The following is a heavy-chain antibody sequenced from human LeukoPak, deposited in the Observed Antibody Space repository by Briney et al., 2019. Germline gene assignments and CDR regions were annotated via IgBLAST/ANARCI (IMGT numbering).Heavy chain of an antibody. V-gene: IGHV3-23*01. D-gene: IGHD3-9*01. CDR2: ISGSGGST. J-gene: IGHJ6*03. CDR1: GFTFSSYG. Sequence: GGSLRLSCAASGFTFSSYGMSWVRQAPGKGLEWVSAISGSGGSTYYADSVKGRFTIPRDNSKNTLYLQMNSLGAEDTAVYYCAKCILTGYYKGYMDVWGKGTTVTISS. CDR3: AKCILTGYYKGYMDV.